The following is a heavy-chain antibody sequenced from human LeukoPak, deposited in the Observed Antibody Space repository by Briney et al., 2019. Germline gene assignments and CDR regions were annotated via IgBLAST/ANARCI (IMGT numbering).Heavy chain of an antibody. CDR3: AHIAVAGTFLDY. V-gene: IGHV3-9*01. J-gene: IGHJ4*02. D-gene: IGHD6-19*01. CDR2: ISWNSGSI. Sequence: GGSLRLSCAASGFTFSSYAMSWVRPAPGKGLEWVSGISWNSGSIGYADSVKGRFTISRDNAKNSLYLQMNSLRAEDTALYYCAHIAVAGTFLDYWGQGTLVTVSS. CDR1: GFTFSSYA.